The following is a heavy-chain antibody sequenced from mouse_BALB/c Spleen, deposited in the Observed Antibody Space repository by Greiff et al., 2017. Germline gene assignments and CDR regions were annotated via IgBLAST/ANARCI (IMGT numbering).Heavy chain of an antibody. CDR2: ISYSGST. J-gene: IGHJ1*01. D-gene: IGHD1-1*01. V-gene: IGHV3-2*02. CDR3: VRGWYFDV. CDR1: GYSITSDYA. Sequence: EVQLQQSGPGLVKPSQSLSLTCTVTGYSITSDYAWNWIRQFPGNKLEWMGYISYSGSTSYNPSLKSRISITRDTSKNQFFLQLNSVTTEDTATYYCVRGWYFDVWGAGTTVTVSS.